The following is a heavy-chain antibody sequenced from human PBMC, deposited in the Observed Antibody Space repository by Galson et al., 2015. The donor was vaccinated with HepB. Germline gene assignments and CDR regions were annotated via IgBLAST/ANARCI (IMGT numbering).Heavy chain of an antibody. CDR1: GFTFSSYG. V-gene: IGHV3-30*02. J-gene: IGHJ6*02. CDR3: AKDEAMIVVPVDDYYYYGMDV. CDR2: IRYDGSNK. D-gene: IGHD3-22*01. Sequence: SLRLSCAASGFTFSSYGMHWVRQAPGKGLEWVAFIRYDGSNKYYADSVKGRFTISRDNSKNTLYLQMNSLRAEDTAVYYCAKDEAMIVVPVDDYYYYGMDVWGQGTTVTVSS.